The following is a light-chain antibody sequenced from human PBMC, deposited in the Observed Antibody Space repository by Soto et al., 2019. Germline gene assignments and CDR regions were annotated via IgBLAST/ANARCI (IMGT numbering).Light chain of an antibody. CDR2: GAS. J-gene: IGKJ1*01. V-gene: IGKV3-20*01. CDR3: QQYGSSTWT. Sequence: EIVLTQSPGTLSLSPGERATLSCRASQSVSRSYLAWYQQKPGQAPRPLIYGASSRATGIPDRFSGSGSGTDFTLTISRLEPEDFAVYYCQQYGSSTWTFGQGTKVEIK. CDR1: QSVSRSY.